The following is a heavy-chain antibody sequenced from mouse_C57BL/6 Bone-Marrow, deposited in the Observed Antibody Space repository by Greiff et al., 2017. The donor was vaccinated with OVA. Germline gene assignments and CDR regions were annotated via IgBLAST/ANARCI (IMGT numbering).Heavy chain of an antibody. CDR1: GFTFSDYG. Sequence: EVKLVESGGGLVKPGGSLKLSCAASGFTFSDYGMHWVRRAPEKGLEWVAYISSGSSTIYYADTVKGRFTISRDNAKNTLFLQMTSLRSEDTAMYYCARMALTGAYYFDYWGQGTTLTVSS. J-gene: IGHJ2*01. D-gene: IGHD4-1*01. CDR2: ISSGSSTI. V-gene: IGHV5-17*01. CDR3: ARMALTGAYYFDY.